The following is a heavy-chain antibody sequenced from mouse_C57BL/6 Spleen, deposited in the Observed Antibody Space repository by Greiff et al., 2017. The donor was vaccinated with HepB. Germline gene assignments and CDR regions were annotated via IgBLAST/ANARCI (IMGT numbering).Heavy chain of an antibody. D-gene: IGHD1-1*01. CDR1: GYTFTSYW. CDR2: IDPSDSYT. CDR3: ATGSSLDY. V-gene: IGHV1-50*01. J-gene: IGHJ2*01. Sequence: QVHVKQPGAELVKPGASVKLSCKASGYTFTSYWMQWVKQRPGQGLEWIGEIDPSDSYTNYNEKFKGKATLTVDTSSSTAYMQLSSLTSEDSAVYYCATGSSLDYWGQGTTLTVSS.